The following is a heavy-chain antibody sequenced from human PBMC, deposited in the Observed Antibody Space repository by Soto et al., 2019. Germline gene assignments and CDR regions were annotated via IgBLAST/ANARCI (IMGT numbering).Heavy chain of an antibody. CDR3: AAGPPPVWNYFDY. V-gene: IGHV1-24*01. J-gene: IGHJ4*02. CDR2: FDPEDGET. D-gene: IGHD1-1*01. Sequence: ASVKVSCKVSGYTLTELSMHWVRQAPGKGLEWMGGFDPEDGETIYAQKFQGRVTMTENTSTDTACMELSSLRSEDTDVYYCAAGPPPVWNYFDYWGQGTLVTVSS. CDR1: GYTLTELS.